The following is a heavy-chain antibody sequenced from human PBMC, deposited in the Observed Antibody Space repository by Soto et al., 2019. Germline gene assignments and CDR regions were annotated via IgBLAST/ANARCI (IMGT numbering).Heavy chain of an antibody. CDR1: GYTFTSYG. CDR3: ARDNTNWGDPLGMDV. CDR2: ISAYNGNT. Sequence: GASVKVSCKASGYTFTSYGISWVRQAPGQGLEWMGWISAYNGNTNYAQKLQGRVTMTTDTSTSTAYMELRSLRSDDTAVYYCARDNTNWGDPLGMDVWGQGTPVTVSS. V-gene: IGHV1-18*01. D-gene: IGHD7-27*01. J-gene: IGHJ6*02.